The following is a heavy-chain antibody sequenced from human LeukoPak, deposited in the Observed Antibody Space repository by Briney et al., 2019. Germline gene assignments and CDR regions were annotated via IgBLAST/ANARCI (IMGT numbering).Heavy chain of an antibody. CDR3: VRGPFGSA. J-gene: IGHJ3*01. V-gene: IGHV4-61*02. D-gene: IGHD3-3*01. Sequence: PSQTLSLTCTVSGASISSGTYYYNWIRQPAGKGLEWIGRIFTSGTTYYNPSLKSRVTVSLDPSKNQLSLNLSSVTAADTAVYYCVRGPFGSAWGQGTMVTISS. CDR1: GASISSGTYY. CDR2: IFTSGTT.